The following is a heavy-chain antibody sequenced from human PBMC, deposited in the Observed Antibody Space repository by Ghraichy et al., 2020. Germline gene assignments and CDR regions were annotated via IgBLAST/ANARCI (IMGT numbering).Heavy chain of an antibody. D-gene: IGHD2-15*01. V-gene: IGHV1-69*06. J-gene: IGHJ4*02. CDR3: ARVGRGYYFDY. CDR2: IIPIFGTA. CDR1: GGTFSSYA. Sequence: SVKVSCKASGGTFSSYAISWVRQAPGQGLEWMGGIIPIFGTANYAQEFQGRVTITADKSTSTAYMELSSLRSEDTAVYYCARVGRGYYFDYWGQGTLVTVSS.